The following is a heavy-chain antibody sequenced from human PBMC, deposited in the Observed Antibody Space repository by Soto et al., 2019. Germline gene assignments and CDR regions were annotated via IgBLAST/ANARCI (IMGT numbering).Heavy chain of an antibody. CDR2: IRSKAYGGTT. Sequence: PVGSLRLSCTASGFTFGDYAMSWFRQAPGKGLEWVGFIRSKAYGGTTEYAASVKGRFTISRDDSKSIAYLQMNSLKTEDTAVYYCTSLYCSSTSCPYGMDVWGQGTTVTVSS. CDR3: TSLYCSSTSCPYGMDV. V-gene: IGHV3-49*03. J-gene: IGHJ6*02. D-gene: IGHD2-2*01. CDR1: GFTFGDYA.